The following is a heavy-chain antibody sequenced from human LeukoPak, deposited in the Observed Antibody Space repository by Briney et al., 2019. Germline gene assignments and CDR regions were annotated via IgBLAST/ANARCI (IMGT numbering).Heavy chain of an antibody. Sequence: GASVKVSCKASGYTFTSYYMHWVRQAPGQGLEWMGIINPSGGSTSYAQKFQGRVTMTRDMSTSTVYMELSSLRSEDTAVYYCAREAYCSGGSSYSNDPWGQGTLVTVSS. CDR2: INPSGGST. CDR1: GYTFTSYY. D-gene: IGHD2-15*01. J-gene: IGHJ5*02. CDR3: AREAYCSGGSSYSNDP. V-gene: IGHV1-46*01.